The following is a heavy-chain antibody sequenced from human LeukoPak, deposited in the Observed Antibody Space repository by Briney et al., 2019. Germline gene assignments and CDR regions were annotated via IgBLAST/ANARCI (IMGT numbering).Heavy chain of an antibody. V-gene: IGHV3-30*18. D-gene: IGHD6-13*01. J-gene: IGHJ4*02. CDR3: AKGSSSGYFDYFDY. CDR2: ISYDGSNK. Sequence: GRSLRLSCAASGFTSSSYGMHWVRHAPGKGLEWVAVISYDGSNKYYADSVKGRFTISRDNSKNTLYLQMNSLRAEDTAVYYCAKGSSSGYFDYFDYWGQGTLVTVSS. CDR1: GFTSSSYG.